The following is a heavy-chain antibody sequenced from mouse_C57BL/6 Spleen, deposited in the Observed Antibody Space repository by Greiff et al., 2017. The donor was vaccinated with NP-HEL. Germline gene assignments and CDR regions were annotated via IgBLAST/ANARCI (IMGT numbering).Heavy chain of an antibody. V-gene: IGHV1-55*01. CDR2: IYPGSGST. J-gene: IGHJ4*01. Sequence: QVQLQQPGAELVKPGASVKMSCKASGYTFPSYWITWVKQRPGQGLEWIGDIYPGSGSTNYNEKFKSKATLTVDTSSSTAYMQLSSLTSEDSAVYYCARMTYEDAMDYWGQGTSVTVSS. CDR3: ARMTYEDAMDY. D-gene: IGHD5-1*01. CDR1: GYTFPSYW.